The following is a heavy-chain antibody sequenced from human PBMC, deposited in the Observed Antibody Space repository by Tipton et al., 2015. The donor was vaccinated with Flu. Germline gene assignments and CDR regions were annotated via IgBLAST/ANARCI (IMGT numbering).Heavy chain of an antibody. CDR1: GYTFTSYY. Sequence: QLVHSGAEVKKPGASVKFSCNASGYTFTSYYMHWVRQPPGQGLEWMGIINPSAGSTSYAQKFQGRVTMTRDTSTSTVYMELSSLGSEDTAVYYCARDGGYSYGCLGYWGQGTLVTVSS. J-gene: IGHJ4*02. CDR2: INPSAGST. D-gene: IGHD5-18*01. CDR3: ARDGGYSYGCLGY. V-gene: IGHV1-46*01.